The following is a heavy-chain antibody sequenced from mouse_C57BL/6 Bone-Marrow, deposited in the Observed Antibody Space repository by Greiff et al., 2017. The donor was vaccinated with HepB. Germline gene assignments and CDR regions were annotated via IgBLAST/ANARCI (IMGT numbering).Heavy chain of an antibody. D-gene: IGHD1-1*01. CDR3: ARKIYYALYFDV. CDR2: INPNYGTT. V-gene: IGHV1-39*01. J-gene: IGHJ1*03. CDR1: GYSFTDYN. Sequence: VQLQQSGPELVKPGASVKISCKASGYSFTDYNMNWVKQSNGQGLEWIGEINPNYGTTSYNQKFKGKATLTVDQSSSTAYMQLDSLTSEDSAVYYSARKIYYALYFDVWGTGTTVTVSS.